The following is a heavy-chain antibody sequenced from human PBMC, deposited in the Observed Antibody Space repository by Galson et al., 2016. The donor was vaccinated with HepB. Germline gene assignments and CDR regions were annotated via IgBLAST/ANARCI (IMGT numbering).Heavy chain of an antibody. Sequence: SVKVSCKASGGTFSSYAINWVRQAPGQGLEWMGGIVPIFGTANYAQKFQGRVTITADESTSTVYMELSSLRSEDTAVYYCARDLVPPPLIGGFDPWGQGTLVTVSS. CDR1: GGTFSSYA. D-gene: IGHD2-21*01. J-gene: IGHJ5*02. CDR3: ARDLVPPPLIGGFDP. CDR2: IVPIFGTA. V-gene: IGHV1-69*13.